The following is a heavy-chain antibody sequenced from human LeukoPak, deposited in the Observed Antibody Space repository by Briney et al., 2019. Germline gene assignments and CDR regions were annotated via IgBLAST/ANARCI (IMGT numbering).Heavy chain of an antibody. J-gene: IGHJ4*02. CDR1: GFTFSSYA. CDR3: ANTRLSFAL. CDR2: ISYDGTNK. Sequence: GGSLRLSCAASGFTFSSYAIHWVCQAPGKGLEWMAIISYDGTNKYYADSVKGRFTISRDNSKNTLYLQMNSLRDEDTAVYYCANTRLSFALWGQGTLVTVSS. V-gene: IGHV3-30*04. D-gene: IGHD2-21*01.